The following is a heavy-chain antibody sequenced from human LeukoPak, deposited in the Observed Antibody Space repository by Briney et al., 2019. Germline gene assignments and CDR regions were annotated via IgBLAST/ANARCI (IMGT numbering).Heavy chain of an antibody. J-gene: IGHJ4*02. Sequence: SETLSLTCAVSGVAISRGGYAWNWIRQPPGKGLEWIAYIYHSGTTYYNPSLKSRATISVDTSKNQFSLKLSSVTAADTAVYYCARGRIAAASPYYFDYWGQGTLVTVSS. V-gene: IGHV4-30-4*07. CDR1: GVAISRGGYA. D-gene: IGHD6-13*01. CDR2: IYHSGTT. CDR3: ARGRIAAASPYYFDY.